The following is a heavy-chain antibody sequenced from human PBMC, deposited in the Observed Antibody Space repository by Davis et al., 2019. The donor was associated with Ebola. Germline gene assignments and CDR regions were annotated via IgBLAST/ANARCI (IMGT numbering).Heavy chain of an antibody. CDR3: ASAAWCSGDDCYPHLDY. CDR1: GGTFSSYA. Sequence: SVQVSCKASGGTFSSYAISWVRRAPGHGLEWMGRIIPILGITNYAQKFLGRVTITADKSTSTAYMELSSLTSEDTAVYYCASAAWCSGDDCYPHLDYWGQGTLVTVSS. J-gene: IGHJ4*02. V-gene: IGHV1-69*04. CDR2: IIPILGIT. D-gene: IGHD2-21*02.